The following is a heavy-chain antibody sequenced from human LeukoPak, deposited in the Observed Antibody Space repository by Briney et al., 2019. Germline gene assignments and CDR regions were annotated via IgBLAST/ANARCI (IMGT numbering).Heavy chain of an antibody. J-gene: IGHJ6*03. D-gene: IGHD3-10*01. CDR3: ARDRQELLRFGEFPPYYYYYYMDV. V-gene: IGHV3-7*01. Sequence: GGSLRLSCAASGFTFSSYWMSWVRQAPGKGLEWVANIKQDGSEKYYVDSVKGRFTISRDNAKNSLYLQMNSLRAEDTAVYYCARDRQELLRFGEFPPYYYYYYMDVWGKGTTVTISS. CDR1: GFTFSSYW. CDR2: IKQDGSEK.